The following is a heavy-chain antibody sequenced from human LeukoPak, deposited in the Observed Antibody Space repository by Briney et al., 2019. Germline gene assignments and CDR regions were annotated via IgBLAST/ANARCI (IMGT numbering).Heavy chain of an antibody. V-gene: IGHV3-30-3*01. D-gene: IGHD4-23*01. Sequence: GRSLRLSCAASGFTFSSYAMHWVRQAPGKGLEWVAVISYDGSNKYYADSVKGRFTISRDNSKNTLYLQMNSLRAEDTAVYYCAKDRGGNSDWFDPWGQGTLVTVSS. J-gene: IGHJ5*02. CDR3: AKDRGGNSDWFDP. CDR2: ISYDGSNK. CDR1: GFTFSSYA.